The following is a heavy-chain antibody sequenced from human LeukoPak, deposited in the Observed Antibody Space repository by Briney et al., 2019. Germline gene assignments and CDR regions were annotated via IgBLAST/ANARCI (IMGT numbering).Heavy chain of an antibody. D-gene: IGHD4-17*01. CDR1: GFTVTNAW. V-gene: IGHV3-15*01. Sequence: GPSLRLAWAAAGFTVTNAWMSWVRQPAGKGLEWVGRIKSKTDGGTTDYAAPVKGRFTISRDDSKNTLYLQMNSLKTEDTAVYYCTKDMTTPDAFDIWGQGEMATVS. J-gene: IGHJ3*02. CDR3: TKDMTTPDAFDI. CDR2: IKSKTDGGTT.